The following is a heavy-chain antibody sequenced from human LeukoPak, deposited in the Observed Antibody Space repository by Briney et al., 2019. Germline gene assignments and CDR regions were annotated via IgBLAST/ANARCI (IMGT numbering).Heavy chain of an antibody. D-gene: IGHD2-21*02. J-gene: IGHJ4*02. CDR3: TTGYCGGDCRLKSSDY. Sequence: PGGSLRLSCAASGFTFSNAWMSWVRQAPGKGLEWVGRIKSKTDGGTTDYAAPVKGRFTISRDDSKNTLYLQMNSLKTEDTAVYSCTTGYCGGDCRLKSSDYWGQGPLVTVSS. CDR1: GFTFSNAW. V-gene: IGHV3-15*01. CDR2: IKSKTDGGTT.